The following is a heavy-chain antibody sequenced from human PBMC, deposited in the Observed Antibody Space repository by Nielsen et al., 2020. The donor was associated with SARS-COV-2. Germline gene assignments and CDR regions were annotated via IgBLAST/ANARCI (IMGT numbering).Heavy chain of an antibody. CDR2: ISPSNGNT. D-gene: IGHD4-17*01. Sequence: ASVKVSCKASGYTFTSNDITWVRQAPGQGLEWMGRISPSNGNTKYAQRFQGRVTMTTDTSTRTAYMELRSLTSDDTAVYYCASDTYGDYDPFDSWGQGTLVTVSS. CDR1: GYTFTSND. CDR3: ASDTYGDYDPFDS. V-gene: IGHV1-18*04. J-gene: IGHJ4*02.